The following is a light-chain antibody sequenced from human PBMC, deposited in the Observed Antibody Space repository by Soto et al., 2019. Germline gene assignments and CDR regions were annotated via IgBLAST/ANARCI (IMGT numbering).Light chain of an antibody. CDR2: AAS. J-gene: IGKJ3*01. CDR3: QQSYDNLT. Sequence: DIEVTQAPSSLSASVGGTVTITCRASQSINTNLNWYQHKVWEAPKLLIYAASSFQSGVPSRFRCSGSGTHFTLTISSLQPEDFATYYCQQSYDNLTFGPGTKVDIK. CDR1: QSINTN. V-gene: IGKV1-39*01.